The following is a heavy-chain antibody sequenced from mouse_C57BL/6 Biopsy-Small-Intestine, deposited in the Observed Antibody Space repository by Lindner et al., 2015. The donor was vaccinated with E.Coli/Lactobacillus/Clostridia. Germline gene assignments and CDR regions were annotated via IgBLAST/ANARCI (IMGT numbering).Heavy chain of an antibody. V-gene: IGHV1-22*01. J-gene: IGHJ3*01. CDR3: ARFGQLRLPWFAY. CDR2: INPNNGGT. D-gene: IGHD3-2*02. Sequence: EVQLQESGPELVKPGASVKMSCKASGYTFTDYNMHWVKQSHGKSLRGGGVIGYINPNNGGTSYNQKFKGKATLTVNKSSSTAYMELRSLTSEDSAVYYCARFGQLRLPWFAYWGQGTLVTVSA. CDR1: GYTFTDYN.